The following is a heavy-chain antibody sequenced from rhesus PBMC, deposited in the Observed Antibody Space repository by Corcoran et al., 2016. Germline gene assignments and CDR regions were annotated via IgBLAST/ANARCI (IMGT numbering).Heavy chain of an antibody. Sequence: QVKLQQWGEGLVKPSETLSLTCAVYGGSISGYYWSWLRQPPGTGLEWVGNFDANRARTNYTPTRENRVTSSKDASNTQLSRKVSSVPAADTAVYDCARDLRGVGLWSGYSYFDYWGQGVLVTVSS. J-gene: IGHJ4*01. CDR1: GGSISGYY. D-gene: IGHD3-3*01. V-gene: IGHV4-73*01. CDR2: FDANRART. CDR3: ARDLRGVGLWSGYSYFDY.